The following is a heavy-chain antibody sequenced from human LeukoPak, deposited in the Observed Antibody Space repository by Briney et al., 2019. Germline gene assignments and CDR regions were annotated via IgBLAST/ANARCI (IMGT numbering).Heavy chain of an antibody. V-gene: IGHV3-30*02. CDR3: AKVRVDTAMVDAFDI. CDR2: IRFDGSSK. J-gene: IGHJ3*02. Sequence: GGSLRLSCVGSGFTLSNYAIHWVRQAPGKGLEWVAFIRFDGSSKYFADSVKGRFIISRDNFQNTLILQMNNLKVEDTAVYYCAKVRVDTAMVDAFDIWGQGTRVVVSS. D-gene: IGHD5-18*01. CDR1: GFTLSNYA.